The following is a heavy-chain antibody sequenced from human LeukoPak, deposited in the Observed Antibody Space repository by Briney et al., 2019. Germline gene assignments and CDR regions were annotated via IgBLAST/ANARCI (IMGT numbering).Heavy chain of an antibody. CDR1: GGTFSSYT. Sequence: SVKVSCKASGGTFSSYTISWVRQAPGQGLEWMGRIIPILGIANYAQKFQGRVTITTDESTSTAYMELSSLRSEDTAVYYCARDQGGRAAAGIDWGQGTLVTVSS. D-gene: IGHD6-13*01. J-gene: IGHJ4*02. CDR2: IIPILGIA. V-gene: IGHV1-69*16. CDR3: ARDQGGRAAAGID.